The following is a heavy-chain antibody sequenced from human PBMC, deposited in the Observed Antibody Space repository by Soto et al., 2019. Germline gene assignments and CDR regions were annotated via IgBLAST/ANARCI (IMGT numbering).Heavy chain of an antibody. Sequence: GGSLRLSCAASGFTFSSYAMSWVRQAPGKGLEWVSAISGSGGSTYYADSVKGRFTISRDNSKNTLYLQMNSLRAEDTAVYYCAKLYCGGDCYSDGPYYYYGMDVWRQGTTVTVSS. CDR2: ISGSGGST. D-gene: IGHD2-21*02. CDR3: AKLYCGGDCYSDGPYYYYGMDV. V-gene: IGHV3-23*01. J-gene: IGHJ6*02. CDR1: GFTFSSYA.